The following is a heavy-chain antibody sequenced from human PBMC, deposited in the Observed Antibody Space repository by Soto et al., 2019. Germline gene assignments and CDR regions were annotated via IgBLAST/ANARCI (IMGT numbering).Heavy chain of an antibody. CDR3: ARDYYCSSTSCSGKDAFDI. V-gene: IGHV3-33*01. J-gene: IGHJ3*02. D-gene: IGHD2-2*01. Sequence: GGSLRLSCAASGFTFSSYGMHWVRQAPGKGLEWVAVIWYDGSNKYYADSVKGRFTISRDNSKNTLYLQMNSLRAEDTAVYYCARDYYCSSTSCSGKDAFDIWGQGTMVTVSS. CDR1: GFTFSSYG. CDR2: IWYDGSNK.